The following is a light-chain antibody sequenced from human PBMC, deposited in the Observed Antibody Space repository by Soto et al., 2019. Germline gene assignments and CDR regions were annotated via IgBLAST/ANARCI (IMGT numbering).Light chain of an antibody. CDR2: DVT. J-gene: IGLJ1*01. CDR3: CSYAGSYTYV. Sequence: QSALTQPRSVSGSPGQSATIPSMGTSGVVGDYIFVSWYQQHPGKAPKLMIYDVTKRPSGVPDRFSGSKSGNTASLTISGLQAEDEADYYCCSYAGSYTYVFGTGTKLTVL. V-gene: IGLV2-11*01. CDR1: SGVVGDYIF.